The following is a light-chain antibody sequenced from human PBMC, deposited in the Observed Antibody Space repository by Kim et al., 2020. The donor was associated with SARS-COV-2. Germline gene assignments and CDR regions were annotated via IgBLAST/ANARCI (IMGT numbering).Light chain of an antibody. CDR2: INSDGSH. V-gene: IGLV4-69*01. CDR1: SGHRSYA. Sequence: SVKLTWTLSSGHRSYAMEWHHRQPEKGPRYLMKINSDGSHSRGDGIPDRFSGSSSGAERYLTISSLQSEDEADYYWQTWGTAYWVFGGGTQLTVL. CDR3: QTWGTAYWV. J-gene: IGLJ3*02.